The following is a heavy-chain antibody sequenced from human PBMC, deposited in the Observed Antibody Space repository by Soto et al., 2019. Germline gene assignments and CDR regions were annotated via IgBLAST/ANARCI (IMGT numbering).Heavy chain of an antibody. CDR2: IYYSGST. Sequence: QVQLQESGPGLVKPSQTLSLTCTVSGGSISSGGYYWSWIRQHPGKGLEWIGYIYYSGSTYYNPSPKRRVTISVDPSKNQFSLKLSSVTAADTAVYYCARLDGSGKYYGMDVWGQGTTVTVSS. CDR1: GGSISSGGYY. CDR3: ARLDGSGKYYGMDV. D-gene: IGHD3-10*01. V-gene: IGHV4-31*03. J-gene: IGHJ6*02.